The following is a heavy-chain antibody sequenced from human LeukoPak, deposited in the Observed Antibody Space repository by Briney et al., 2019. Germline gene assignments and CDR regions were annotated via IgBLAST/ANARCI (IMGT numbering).Heavy chain of an antibody. J-gene: IGHJ3*02. V-gene: IGHV4-34*09. CDR3: ARELVFLRADAFDI. D-gene: IGHD5/OR15-5a*01. CDR1: GGSFSGYY. Sequence: PSETLSLTCAVHGGSFSGYYWSWIRQPPGKGLEWIGEINHSGSTNYNPSLTSRVTLSVDTSKNQFSLKLSSVTAADTAVYYCARELVFLRADAFDIWGQGTMVTVSS. CDR2: INHSGST.